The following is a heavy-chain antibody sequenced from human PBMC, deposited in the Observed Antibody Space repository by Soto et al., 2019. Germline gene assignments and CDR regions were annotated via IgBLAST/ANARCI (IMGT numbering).Heavy chain of an antibody. Sequence: SETLSLTCTVSGGSISSYYWSCIRQPPGKGLEWIVYIYYSGSTNYNPSLKSRVTISVDTSKNQFSLKLSSVTAADTAVYYCARGARATTGFDYWGQGTLVTVSS. V-gene: IGHV4-59*01. CDR3: ARGARATTGFDY. D-gene: IGHD1-26*01. CDR2: IYYSGST. J-gene: IGHJ4*02. CDR1: GGSISSYY.